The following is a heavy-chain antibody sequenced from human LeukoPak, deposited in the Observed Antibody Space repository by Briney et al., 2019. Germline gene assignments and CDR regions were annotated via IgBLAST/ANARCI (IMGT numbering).Heavy chain of an antibody. V-gene: IGHV1-24*01. CDR3: ATWGYCSDGSCYPYYFDY. CDR2: FDPEDGET. Sequence: GASVKVSCKVSGYTLTELSMHWVRQAPGKGLEWMGGFDPEDGETIYAQKFQGRVTMTEDTSTDTAYMELSSLRSEDTAVYYCATWGYCSDGSCYPYYFDYWGQGTLVTVSS. J-gene: IGHJ4*02. D-gene: IGHD2-15*01. CDR1: GYTLTELS.